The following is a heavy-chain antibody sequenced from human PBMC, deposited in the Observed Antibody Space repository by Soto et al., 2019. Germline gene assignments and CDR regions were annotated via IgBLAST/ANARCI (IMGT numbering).Heavy chain of an antibody. D-gene: IGHD2-15*01. V-gene: IGHV3-23*01. J-gene: IGHJ4*02. CDR1: AFTFSSYA. CDR3: AKRRGAGGHFDY. Sequence: GGSLRLSCAASAFTFSSYAMGWVRQGSGKRLEWVAVVSIGGSTHYADSVRGRFTISRDNSKNTLSLQMNSLTAEDTAVYFCAKRRGAGGHFDYWGQGALVTVSS. CDR2: VSIGGST.